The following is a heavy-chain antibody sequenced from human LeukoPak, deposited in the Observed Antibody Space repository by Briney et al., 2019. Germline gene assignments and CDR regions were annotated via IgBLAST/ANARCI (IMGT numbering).Heavy chain of an antibody. CDR1: GFTFDDYA. V-gene: IGHV3-9*01. D-gene: IGHD3-9*01. CDR2: ISWNSGSI. J-gene: IGHJ4*02. CDR3: AKDFYDILTTPDDY. Sequence: SLRLSCAASGFTFDDYAMHWVRQAPGKGLEWVSGISWNSGSIGYADSVKGRFTISRDNAKNSLYLQMNSLRAEDTALYYCAKDFYDILTTPDDYWGQGTLVTVSS.